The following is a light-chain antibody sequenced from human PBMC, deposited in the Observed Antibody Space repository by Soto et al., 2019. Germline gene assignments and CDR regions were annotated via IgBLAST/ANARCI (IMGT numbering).Light chain of an antibody. CDR2: DAA. V-gene: IGKV3D-15*01. CDR1: QSVSSS. CDR3: QQFNTWPRVT. J-gene: IGKJ5*01. Sequence: EIVLTQSPVTLSLSPGERATLSCRASQSVSSSYIAWYQQKPGPAPRLLFFDAASRATGIPAICSGGGSGTAYTRPTSSLQSEDVAAYYCQQFNTWPRVTFGQGTRLEIK.